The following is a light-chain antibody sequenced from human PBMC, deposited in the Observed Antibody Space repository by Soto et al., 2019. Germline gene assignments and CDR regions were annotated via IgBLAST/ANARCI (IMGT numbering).Light chain of an antibody. CDR1: QSVSSN. CDR2: GAS. J-gene: IGKJ1*01. Sequence: EIVMTQSPATLSVSPGERATLSCRASQSVSSNLSWYQQKPGQAPRLLIYGASTRATGIPARFSGSGSGTEFILTISSLQSEDCAVYYCQQYNNWPPRAWTFGQGTKVEIK. CDR3: QQYNNWPPRAWT. V-gene: IGKV3-15*01.